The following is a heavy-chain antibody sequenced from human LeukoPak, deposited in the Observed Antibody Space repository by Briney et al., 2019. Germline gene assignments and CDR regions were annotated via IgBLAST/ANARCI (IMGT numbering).Heavy chain of an antibody. J-gene: IGHJ6*03. CDR1: GYTFTGYY. D-gene: IGHD2-8*01. V-gene: IGHV1-2*02. CDR3: ARGRGYCTNGVCYEFYYYYYMDV. CDR2: INPNSGGT. Sequence: ASVKVSCKASGYTFTGYYMHWVRQAPGQGLEWMGWINPNSGGTNYAQKFRGRVTMTRDTSISTAYMELSRLRSDDTAVYYCARGRGYCTNGVCYEFYYYYYMDVWGKGTTVTVSS.